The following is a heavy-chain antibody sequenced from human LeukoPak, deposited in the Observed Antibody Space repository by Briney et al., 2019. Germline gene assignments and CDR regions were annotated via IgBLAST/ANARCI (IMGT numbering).Heavy chain of an antibody. CDR3: ARVKSPADFWSGYPKGRWFDP. CDR1: GGSISSGSYY. D-gene: IGHD3-3*01. Sequence: SETLSLTCTVSGGSISSGSYYWSWIRQPAGKGLEWIGEINHSGSTNYNPSLKSRVTISVDTSKNQFSLKLSSVAAADTAVYYCARVKSPADFWSGYPKGRWFDPWGQGTLGTVSS. CDR2: INHSGST. J-gene: IGHJ5*02. V-gene: IGHV4-61*10.